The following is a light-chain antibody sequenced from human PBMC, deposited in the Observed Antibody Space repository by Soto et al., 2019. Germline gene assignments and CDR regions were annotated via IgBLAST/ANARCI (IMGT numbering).Light chain of an antibody. Sequence: EIVMTQSPATLSLSPGESATLSCRASQSVARKLAWYQQKPGQAPRLLIHEASIRATGIPARFSGRGFGTEFTLTIRSLQFEDFAVYYCQQYKNWPPITFGQGTRLEIK. J-gene: IGKJ5*01. CDR3: QQYKNWPPIT. CDR1: QSVARK. CDR2: EAS. V-gene: IGKV3-15*01.